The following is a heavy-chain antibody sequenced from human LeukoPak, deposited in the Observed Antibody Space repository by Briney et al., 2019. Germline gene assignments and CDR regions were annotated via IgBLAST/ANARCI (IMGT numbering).Heavy chain of an antibody. CDR1: GFTFSSYA. Sequence: QAGGSLRLSCSASGFTFSSYAMHWVRQAPGKGLEWVSYISSSSSTIYYADSVKGRFTISRDNAKNSLYLQMNSLRDEDTAVYYCARAVVSNYYYYYGMDVWGQGTTVTVSS. CDR2: ISSSSSTI. V-gene: IGHV3-48*02. CDR3: ARAVVSNYYYYYGMDV. J-gene: IGHJ6*02. D-gene: IGHD6-6*01.